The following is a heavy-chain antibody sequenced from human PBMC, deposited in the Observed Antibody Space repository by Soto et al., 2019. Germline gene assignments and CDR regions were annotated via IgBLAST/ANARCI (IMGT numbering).Heavy chain of an antibody. CDR1: GGSISSGDYY. V-gene: IGHV4-31*03. D-gene: IGHD3-22*01. CDR2: IYYSGST. CDR3: ARTRYYYDSSGYSPRAFDI. Sequence: SETLSLTCTVSGGSISSGDYYWSWIRQHPGKGLEWIGYIYYSGSTYYNPSLKSRVTISVDTSKNQFSLKLSSVTAADTAVYDCARTRYYYDSSGYSPRAFDIWGQGTMVT. J-gene: IGHJ3*02.